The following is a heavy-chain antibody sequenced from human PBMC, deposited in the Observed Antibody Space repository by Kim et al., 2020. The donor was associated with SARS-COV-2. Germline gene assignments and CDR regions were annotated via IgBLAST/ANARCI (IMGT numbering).Heavy chain of an antibody. CDR3: AIDIKKSSYWGYYFDY. CDR1: GYTFTDYY. CDR2: ISPKSGGT. J-gene: IGHJ4*02. D-gene: IGHD7-27*01. V-gene: IGHV1-2*06. Sequence: ASVKVSCKASGYTFTDYYVHWVRQAPGQGPEWMGRISPKSGGTNSAQQFQGRVTLTRDTSISTAYMELRSLTSDDTAAYYCAIDIKKSSYWGYYFDYWGQGTLVTVSS.